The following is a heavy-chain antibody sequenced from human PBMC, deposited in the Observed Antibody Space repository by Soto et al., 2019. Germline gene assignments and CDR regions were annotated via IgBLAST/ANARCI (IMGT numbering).Heavy chain of an antibody. V-gene: IGHV1-69*13. D-gene: IGHD2-2*01. Sequence: SVKVSCKASGGTFSSYAISWVRQAPGQGLEWMGGIIPIFGTANYAQKFQGRVTITADESTSTAYMELSSLRSEDTAVYYCARDIVVVPAVPAEQLDYGMDVWGQGTTVTVSS. CDR1: GGTFSSYA. CDR3: ARDIVVVPAVPAEQLDYGMDV. CDR2: IIPIFGTA. J-gene: IGHJ6*02.